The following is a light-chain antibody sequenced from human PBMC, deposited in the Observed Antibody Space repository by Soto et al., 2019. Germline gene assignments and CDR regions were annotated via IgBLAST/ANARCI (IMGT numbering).Light chain of an antibody. CDR3: QQYNSYWT. CDR1: QSISSY. J-gene: IGKJ1*01. CDR2: KAS. V-gene: IGKV1-5*03. Sequence: DIQMTQSPSSLSASVGDRFTITCRASQSISSYLNWYQQKPGKAPNLLIYKASSLESGVPSRFSGSGSGTDFTLTISSLQPEDFATYYCQQYNSYWTFGQGTKVDI.